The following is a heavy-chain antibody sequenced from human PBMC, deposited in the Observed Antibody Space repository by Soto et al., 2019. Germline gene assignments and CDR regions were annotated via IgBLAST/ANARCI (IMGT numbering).Heavy chain of an antibody. D-gene: IGHD1-7*01. CDR3: ARVTEVELLDD. J-gene: IGHJ4*02. V-gene: IGHV4-59*01. CDR2: IYYSGST. CDR1: GCSISSYY. Sequence: SETLSLTCTVSGCSISSYYWSWIRQPPGKGLEWIGYIYYSGSTNYNPSLKSRVTISVDTSKNQFSLKLSSVTAADTAVYYCARVTEVELLDDGGQGTLVTVTS.